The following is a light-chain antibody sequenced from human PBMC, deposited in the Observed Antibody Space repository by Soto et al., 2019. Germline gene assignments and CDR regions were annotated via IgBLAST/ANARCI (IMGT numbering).Light chain of an antibody. V-gene: IGLV1-44*01. CDR2: SNN. Sequence: QAVVTQPPSASGTPGQRVTISCSGSSSNIGSNNINWYQQLPGTAPKLLIYSNNQRPSGVPDRFSGSKSGTSASLAISGRQSEDEAEYYCAAWDDGLNGWVFGGGTKLTVL. CDR1: SSNIGSNN. CDR3: AAWDDGLNGWV. J-gene: IGLJ3*02.